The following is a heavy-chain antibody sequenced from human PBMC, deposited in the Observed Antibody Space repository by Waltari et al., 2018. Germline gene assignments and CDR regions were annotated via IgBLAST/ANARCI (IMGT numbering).Heavy chain of an antibody. CDR3: AKVSVRTSIFFDY. Sequence: EVQLLESGGGLVQPGGSLRLSCAASGFTFSSYAMSWVRQAPGKGLEWVSAISGSGGRPYYAYSVKGRVTISRDNSKNTLYLQMNSLRAEDTAVYYCAKVSVRTSIFFDYWGQGTLVTVSS. CDR1: GFTFSSYA. J-gene: IGHJ4*02. D-gene: IGHD1-1*01. V-gene: IGHV3-23*01. CDR2: ISGSGGRP.